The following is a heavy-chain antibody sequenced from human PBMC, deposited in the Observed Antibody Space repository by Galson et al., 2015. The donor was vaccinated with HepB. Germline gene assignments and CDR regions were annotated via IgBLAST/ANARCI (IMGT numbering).Heavy chain of an antibody. CDR2: TYYRSKWYN. CDR3: ARGGKRYCSSTSCSITTYPRGLDWYFDL. D-gene: IGHD2-2*01. Sequence: CAISGDSVSSNSAAWNWIRQSPSRGLEWLGRTYYRSKWYNDYAVSVKSRITINPDTSKNQFSLQLNSVTPEDTAVYYCARGGKRYCSSTSCSITTYPRGLDWYFDLWGRGTLVTVSS. J-gene: IGHJ2*01. V-gene: IGHV6-1*01. CDR1: GDSVSSNSAA.